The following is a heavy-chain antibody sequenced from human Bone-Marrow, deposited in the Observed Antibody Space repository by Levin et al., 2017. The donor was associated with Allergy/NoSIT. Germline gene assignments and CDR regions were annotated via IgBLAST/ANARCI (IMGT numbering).Heavy chain of an antibody. CDR2: IRMRTNSYTT. V-gene: IGHV3-72*01. D-gene: IGHD1-26*01. Sequence: PGGSLRLSCAASGFTFSDHYMDWVRQAPGKGLEWVGRIRMRTNSYTTQYAASVKGRFIISRDDAQNSLYLQMNSLKTEDTAVYYCVRAGGGSYVSWDYWGQGTLVTVSS. J-gene: IGHJ4*02. CDR1: GFTFSDHY. CDR3: VRAGGGSYVSWDY.